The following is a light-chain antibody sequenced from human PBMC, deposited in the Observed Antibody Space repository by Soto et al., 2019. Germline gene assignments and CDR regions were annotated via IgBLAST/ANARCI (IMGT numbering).Light chain of an antibody. CDR3: QQNYRATPWT. J-gene: IGKJ1*01. V-gene: IGKV1-39*01. CDR1: QSISRY. Sequence: DIQMTQSPSSLSASVGDRITITCRASQSISRYLNWYQHKPGKAPKFLINAASSLERGGPSRFSGGGSGTDFTLNISSLQPDDFATYYCQQNYRATPWTFGQGTKVEVK. CDR2: AAS.